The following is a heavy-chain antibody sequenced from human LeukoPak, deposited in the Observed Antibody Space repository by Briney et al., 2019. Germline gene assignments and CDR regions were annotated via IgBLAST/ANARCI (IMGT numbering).Heavy chain of an antibody. V-gene: IGHV3-23*01. CDR1: GFTFSTFA. Sequence: PGGSLRLSCAASGFTFSTFAMSWVRQAPGTGLEWVSCFSGSGASTYYADSVKGRFTISRDNSKNTLCLQMNSLRAEDTAVYYCAKFSPTPLLNYYYYGMDVWGQGTAVTVSS. J-gene: IGHJ6*02. CDR2: FSGSGAST. CDR3: AKFSPTPLLNYYYYGMDV.